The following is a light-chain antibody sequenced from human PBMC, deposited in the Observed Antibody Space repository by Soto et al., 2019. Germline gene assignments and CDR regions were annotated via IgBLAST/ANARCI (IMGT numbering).Light chain of an antibody. J-gene: IGLJ3*02. V-gene: IGLV2-14*01. Sequence: QSARAQPASVSGSPGQSITISCTGTSSDNGDYNYVSWYQQYPGKVPKLVIYDVSHRPSGVSNRFSGSKSGNTASLTISGLQAEDEADYYCSSSTTTTSLVVFGGGTQLTVL. CDR1: SSDNGDYNY. CDR2: DVS. CDR3: SSSTTTTSLVV.